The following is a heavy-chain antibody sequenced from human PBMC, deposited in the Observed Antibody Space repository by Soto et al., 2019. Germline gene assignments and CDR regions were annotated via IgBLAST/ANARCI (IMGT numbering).Heavy chain of an antibody. CDR2: IIPIFGTA. J-gene: IGHJ3*02. Sequence: AASVKVSCKASGGTFSSYAISWVRQAPGQGLEWMGGIIPIFGTANYAQKFQGRVTITADESTSTAYMELSSLRSEDTAVYYCARYYCGGDCHSAFDIWGQGTMVTVSS. CDR3: ARYYCGGDCHSAFDI. CDR1: GGTFSSYA. V-gene: IGHV1-69*13. D-gene: IGHD2-21*02.